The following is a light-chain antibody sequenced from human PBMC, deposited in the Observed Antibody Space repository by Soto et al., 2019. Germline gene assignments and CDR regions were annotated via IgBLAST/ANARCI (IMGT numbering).Light chain of an antibody. CDR1: QAINNN. J-gene: IGKJ1*01. CDR2: GAS. CDR3: QQYNNWPQT. Sequence: VLTHAPDTLSVSPGERATLSCRASQAINNNVAWYQLKDGQVPRLLIYGASTRAADVPARFSGGGSGTEFTLTISSLQSEDFAEYHCQQYNNWPQTFGQRTKVDI. V-gene: IGKV3-15*01.